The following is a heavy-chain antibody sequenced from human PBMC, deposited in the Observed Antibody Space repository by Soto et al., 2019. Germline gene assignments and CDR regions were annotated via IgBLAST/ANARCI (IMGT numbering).Heavy chain of an antibody. J-gene: IGHJ4*02. Sequence: PGGSLRLSCAASGFTFSSYAMSWVRQAPGKGLEWVSAISGSGGSTYYADSVKGRFTISRDNSKNTLYLQMNSLRAEDTAVYYCAKDLPGYYYDSSGYPDYWGQGTLVTVSS. CDR2: ISGSGGST. D-gene: IGHD3-22*01. CDR3: AKDLPGYYYDSSGYPDY. V-gene: IGHV3-23*01. CDR1: GFTFSSYA.